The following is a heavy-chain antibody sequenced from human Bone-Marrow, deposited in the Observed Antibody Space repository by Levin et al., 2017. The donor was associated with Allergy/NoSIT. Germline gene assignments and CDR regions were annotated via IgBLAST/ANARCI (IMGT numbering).Heavy chain of an antibody. J-gene: IGHJ3*01. CDR2: ISGRGAST. V-gene: IGHV3-23*01. Sequence: GASVKVSCAVSGFTFSRYAMTWVRRAPGKGLEWISSISGRGASTQYADSVKGRFTISRDNSKNTLFLQMNRLRADDTAIYYCGSDPNGDYVGAFDFWGQGTMVTVSS. CDR3: GSDPNGDYVGAFDF. CDR1: GFTFSRYA. D-gene: IGHD4-17*01.